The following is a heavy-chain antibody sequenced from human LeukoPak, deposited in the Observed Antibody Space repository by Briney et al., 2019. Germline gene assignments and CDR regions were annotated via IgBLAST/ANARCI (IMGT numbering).Heavy chain of an antibody. D-gene: IGHD3-10*01. CDR3: AKSYLGYFDL. CDR2: ISDSGSAI. Sequence: PGGSLRLSCAASTFSFSTYEMNWVRQTPGKGLEWVSYISDSGSAIYHADSVKGRFTISRDNAKKSLYLHMNSLRADDSAVYYCAKSYLGYFDLWGCGTLVTVSS. V-gene: IGHV3-48*03. J-gene: IGHJ2*01. CDR1: TFSFSTYE.